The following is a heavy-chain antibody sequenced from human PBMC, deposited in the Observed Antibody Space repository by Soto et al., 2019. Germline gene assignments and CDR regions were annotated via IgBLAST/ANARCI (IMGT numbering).Heavy chain of an antibody. CDR3: AGSSTAARHDYYYYMGG. CDR1: GGSISSHY. J-gene: IGHJ6*03. Sequence: SETLSLTCTVSGGSISSHYWNWIRQPPGKGLEWIGYIHHSGSTRYNPSFKSRIAISVDTSKNEFSLRLSSVTAADTAVYFCAGSSTAARHDYYYYMGGWDKGTTVTFSS. CDR2: IHHSGST. V-gene: IGHV4-59*08. D-gene: IGHD6-6*01.